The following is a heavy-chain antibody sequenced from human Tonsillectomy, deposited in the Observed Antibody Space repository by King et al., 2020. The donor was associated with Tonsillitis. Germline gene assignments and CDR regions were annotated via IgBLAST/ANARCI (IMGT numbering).Heavy chain of an antibody. Sequence: VQLVESGAEVKKPGASVKVSCKASGYTFTSYGISWVRQAPGQGLEWMGWISAYNGNTNYAQKLQGRVTMTTETSTSTAYMELRSLRSDDTAVYYCARDFPHSSSWFLSNFDYWGQGTLVTVSS. CDR2: ISAYNGNT. CDR1: GYTFTSYG. D-gene: IGHD6-13*01. CDR3: ARDFPHSSSWFLSNFDY. V-gene: IGHV1-18*04. J-gene: IGHJ4*02.